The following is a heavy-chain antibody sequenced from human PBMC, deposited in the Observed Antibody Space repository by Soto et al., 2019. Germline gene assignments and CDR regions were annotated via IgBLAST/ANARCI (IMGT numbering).Heavy chain of an antibody. CDR2: IYHSGST. J-gene: IGHJ3*02. V-gene: IGHV4-4*02. CDR3: TSKFGQLFADAFDI. CDR1: GDSIDRSLL. D-gene: IGHD3-10*01. Sequence: PSETLSLTCAVSGDSIDRSLLWSWVRQLPGKGLEWIGEIYHSGSTIYNPSLQSRVTLSVDKSKNEFSLKMSSVTDADTAVYYCTSKFGQLFADAFDIWGQGTMVT.